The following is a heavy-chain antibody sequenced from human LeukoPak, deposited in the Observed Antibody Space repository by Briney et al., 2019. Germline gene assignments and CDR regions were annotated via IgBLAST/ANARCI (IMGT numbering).Heavy chain of an antibody. CDR1: GFTFSSYG. V-gene: IGHV3-30*03. CDR3: ARDLGDY. Sequence: GGSLRLSCAASGFTFSSYGMHWVRQAPGKGLEWVAVISYDGTNKYYGDSVKGRFTISRDNSKNTLYLQMNSLRPEDTAVYYCARDLGDYWGQGTLVTVSS. J-gene: IGHJ4*02. CDR2: ISYDGTNK.